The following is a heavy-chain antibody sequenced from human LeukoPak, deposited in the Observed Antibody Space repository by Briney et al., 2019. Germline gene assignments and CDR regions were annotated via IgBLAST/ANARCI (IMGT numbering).Heavy chain of an antibody. V-gene: IGHV5-51*01. D-gene: IGHD2-2*01. CDR2: ICPGDSDT. CDR1: GYSFTSYW. Sequence: GESLKISCKGSGYSFTSYWIGWVRQMPGKGLEWMGIICPGDSDTRYSPSFQGHVTISADKSISTAYLQWSSLKASDTAMYYCAKVVPPARFGAFDIWGQGTMVTVSS. J-gene: IGHJ3*02. CDR3: AKVVPPARFGAFDI.